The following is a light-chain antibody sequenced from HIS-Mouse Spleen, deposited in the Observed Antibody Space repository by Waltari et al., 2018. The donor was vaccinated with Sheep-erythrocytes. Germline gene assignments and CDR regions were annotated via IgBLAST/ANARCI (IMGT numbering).Light chain of an antibody. J-gene: IGKJ2*01. V-gene: IGKV2-30*01. Sequence: DVVMTQSPLSLPVTLGQPASISCRSSQSLVYSDGNTYLNWFQQRPGQSPRRLIYKVSNRDSGVPDRFSGSGSGTDFTLKISRVDAEDVGVYYCMQGTHPYTFGQGTKLEIK. CDR2: KVS. CDR1: QSLVYSDGNTY. CDR3: MQGTHPYT.